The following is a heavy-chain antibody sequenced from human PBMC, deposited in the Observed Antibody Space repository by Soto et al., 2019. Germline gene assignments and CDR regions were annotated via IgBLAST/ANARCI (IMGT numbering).Heavy chain of an antibody. CDR3: AKGGSRRFDP. J-gene: IGHJ5*02. D-gene: IGHD6-19*01. Sequence: SETLSLTCAVYGGSFSGYYWSCIRQPPGKGLEWIGYIYYSGSTNYNPSLKSRVTISVDMSKNQFSLKLSSVTAADTAVYYCAKGGSRRFDPWGQGTLVTVSS. CDR1: GGSFSGYY. V-gene: IGHV4-59*01. CDR2: IYYSGST.